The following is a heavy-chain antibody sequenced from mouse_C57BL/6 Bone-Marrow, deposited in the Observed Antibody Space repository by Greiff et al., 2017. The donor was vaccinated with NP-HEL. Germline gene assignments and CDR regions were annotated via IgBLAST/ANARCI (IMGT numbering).Heavy chain of an antibody. CDR2: LDPENGDT. J-gene: IGHJ2*01. CDR1: GFNIKDDY. Sequence: EVQLQQSGAELVRPGASVKLSCTASGFNIKDDYMHWVKQRPEQGLAWIGWLDPENGDTEYASKFQGKATITADTSSNTAYLQLSSLTSEDTAVYYCTTDYYGSSYDYWGQGTTLTVSS. D-gene: IGHD1-1*01. CDR3: TTDYYGSSYDY. V-gene: IGHV14-4*01.